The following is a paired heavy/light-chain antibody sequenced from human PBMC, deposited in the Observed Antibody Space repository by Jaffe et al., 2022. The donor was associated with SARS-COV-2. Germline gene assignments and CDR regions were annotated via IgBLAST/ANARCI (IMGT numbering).Heavy chain of an antibody. V-gene: IGHV4-38-2*02. CDR3: ARDAAFGGSPLYYFGH. CDR1: GYSIINGYF. D-gene: IGHD1-26*01. Sequence: QVHLQESGPGLVKPSETLSLNCEVSGYSIINGYFWGWVRQAPGRGLEWIASVSHSAYTYYSPSHKGRATISLDTSKNRFYLNLSSVTAADTAVYFCARDAAFGGSPLYYFGHWGQGALVTVSS. CDR2: VSHSAYT. J-gene: IGHJ4*02.
Light chain of an antibody. V-gene: IGKV3-20*01. J-gene: IGKJ3*01. Sequence: EIVLTQSPGTLSLSPGERATLSCRASQTVYRNFLAWYQQKPGQPPRLLIYDASRRATGIPDRFSGSESETDFTLTISRLEPEDFAVYFCQQYSKSPPTFGPGTKVDV. CDR3: QQYSKSPPT. CDR1: QTVYRNF. CDR2: DAS.